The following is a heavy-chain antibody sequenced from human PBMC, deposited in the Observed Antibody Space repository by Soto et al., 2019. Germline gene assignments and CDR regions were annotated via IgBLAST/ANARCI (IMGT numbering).Heavy chain of an antibody. V-gene: IGHV3-33*01. D-gene: IGHD1-1*01. CDR3: VRGDNWNDEASDY. J-gene: IGHJ4*02. CDR1: GFMFSNHG. CDR2: IWSDGNNR. Sequence: QVQLVESGGGVVQPGRSLRLSGAASGFMFSNHGMHWVRQAPGQGLEWVAVIWSDGNNRYYADSVKGRFTISRDNSKNTVYLQMNSLRAEDTAVYYCVRGDNWNDEASDYWGQGTLVTVSS.